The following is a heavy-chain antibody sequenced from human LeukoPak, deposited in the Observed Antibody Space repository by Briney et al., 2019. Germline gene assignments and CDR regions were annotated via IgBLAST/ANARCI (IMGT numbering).Heavy chain of an antibody. Sequence: VSVKVSCKASGYTFTGYYMHWVRQAPGQGLEWMGWINPNSGGTNYAQKFQGRVTMTRDTSISTAYMELSRLRSDDTAVYYCARGFDYYDSSGYSLDIWGQGTMVTVSS. CDR1: GYTFTGYY. J-gene: IGHJ3*02. D-gene: IGHD3-22*01. V-gene: IGHV1-2*02. CDR2: INPNSGGT. CDR3: ARGFDYYDSSGYSLDI.